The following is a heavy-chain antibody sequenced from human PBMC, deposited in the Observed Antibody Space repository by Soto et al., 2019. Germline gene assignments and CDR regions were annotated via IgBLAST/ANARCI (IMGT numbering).Heavy chain of an antibody. Sequence: GGSLRLSCAASGFTFSTYPMHWVRQAPGKGLEWVAFISYDGSRTYYADSVRGRFTISRDNSKNTLYVQVNSLRAEDTAVYYCAKNYSSGGGFDYWGQGTLVTVSS. J-gene: IGHJ4*02. V-gene: IGHV3-30-3*02. CDR2: ISYDGSRT. D-gene: IGHD3-10*01. CDR3: AKNYSSGGGFDY. CDR1: GFTFSTYP.